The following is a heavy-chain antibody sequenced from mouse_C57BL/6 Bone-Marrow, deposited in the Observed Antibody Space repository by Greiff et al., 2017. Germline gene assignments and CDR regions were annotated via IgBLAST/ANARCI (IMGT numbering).Heavy chain of an antibody. CDR2: ISSGSSTI. CDR3: ARPGFQFFYYYAMDY. CDR1: GFTFSDYG. V-gene: IGHV5-17*01. J-gene: IGHJ4*01. Sequence: VQLKESGGGLVKPGGSLKLSCAASGFTFSDYGMHWVRQAPEKGPEWVAYISSGSSTIYYADTVKGRFTISRDNAKNTLFLQMTSLRSEDTAMYYCARPGFQFFYYYAMDYWGQGTSVTVSS.